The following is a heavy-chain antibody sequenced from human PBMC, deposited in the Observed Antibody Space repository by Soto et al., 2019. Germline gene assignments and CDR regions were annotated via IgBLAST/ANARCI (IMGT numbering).Heavy chain of an antibody. CDR1: GFTFSSYG. V-gene: IGHV3-30*18. CDR3: AKDRYLYCSGGSCYTFDY. CDR2: ISYDGSNK. J-gene: IGHJ4*02. Sequence: QVQLVESGGGVVQPGRSLRLSCAASGFTFSSYGMHWVRQAPGKGLEWVAVISYDGSNKYYADSVKGRFTISRDNSKNTLYLQMNSLRAEDTAVYYCAKDRYLYCSGGSCYTFDYWGQGTLVTVSS. D-gene: IGHD2-15*01.